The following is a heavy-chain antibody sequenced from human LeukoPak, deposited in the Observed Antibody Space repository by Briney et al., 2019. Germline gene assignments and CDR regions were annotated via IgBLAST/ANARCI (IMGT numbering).Heavy chain of an antibody. CDR2: IKSKTDGGTT. V-gene: IGHV3-15*01. CDR3: TTDGYCSGGSCYPNWFDP. J-gene: IGHJ5*02. CDR1: GFTLSNAW. Sequence: GGSLRLSCAASGFTLSNAWMSWVRQAPGKGLEWVGRIKSKTDGGTTDYAAPVKGRFTISRDDSKNTLYLQMNSLKTEDTAVYYCTTDGYCSGGSCYPNWFDPWGQGTLVTVSS. D-gene: IGHD2-15*01.